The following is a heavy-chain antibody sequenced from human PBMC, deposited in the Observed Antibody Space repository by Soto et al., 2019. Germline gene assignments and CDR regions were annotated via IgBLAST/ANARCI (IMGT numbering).Heavy chain of an antibody. CDR2: ILPIFGTV. CDR3: ARDLDGSRRLDY. J-gene: IGHJ4*02. V-gene: IGHV1-69*06. D-gene: IGHD6-13*01. CDR1: GGTFSSYP. Sequence: QVQLVQSGAEVKKPGSSVNVSCKASGGTFSSYPISWVRQAPGQGREWMGWILPIFGTVNYAQKFQGRVTITADRSTSTAYMDLSSLRSEDTAVYYCARDLDGSRRLDYWGQGTLVTVSS.